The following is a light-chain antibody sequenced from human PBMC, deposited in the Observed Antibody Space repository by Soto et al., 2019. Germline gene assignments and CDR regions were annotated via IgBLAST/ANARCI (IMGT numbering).Light chain of an antibody. J-gene: IGKJ4*01. V-gene: IGKV2-28*01. CDR3: VHALQTPLT. CDR2: LAS. CDR1: QSLLDSNGKSY. Sequence: EIAMTQSPLSLSVSPGESASISCRSSQSLLDSNGKSYLDWYLQRPGQSPQLLIHLASDRASGVPDRVSGSGSATYITLRISRVEAEDVGVYYYVHALQTPLTCGGGTNVEI.